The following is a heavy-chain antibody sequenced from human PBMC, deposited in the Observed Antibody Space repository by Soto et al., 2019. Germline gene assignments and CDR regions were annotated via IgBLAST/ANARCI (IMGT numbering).Heavy chain of an antibody. D-gene: IGHD3-10*01. CDR1: GYTFTNFH. CDR2: MNPYRGDT. V-gene: IGHV1-8*02. CDR3: ARGSPGPVHH. J-gene: IGHJ5*02. Sequence: QVQLVQSGAEVRKPGASVKVSCKASGYTFTNFHFNWVRQATGQGLEWIGWMNPYRGDTGYAQNFQGRVTMTTDTSITTAYMETTSRTFDDTAVYSCARGSPGPVHHWGQGTPVTVPS.